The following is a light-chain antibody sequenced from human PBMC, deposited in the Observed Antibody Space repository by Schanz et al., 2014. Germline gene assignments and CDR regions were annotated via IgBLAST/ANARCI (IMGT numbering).Light chain of an antibody. V-gene: IGLV2-14*03. CDR3: GSYTSTSTWV. CDR1: ISDVGIFNY. J-gene: IGLJ3*02. CDR2: DVS. Sequence: QSALTQPASVSGSPGQSITISCAGTISDVGIFNYVSWYQQHPGKAPKLMIYDVSNRPSGVSNRFSGSKSGSTASLTISGLQAEDEADYYCGSYTSTSTWVFGGGTKLTVL.